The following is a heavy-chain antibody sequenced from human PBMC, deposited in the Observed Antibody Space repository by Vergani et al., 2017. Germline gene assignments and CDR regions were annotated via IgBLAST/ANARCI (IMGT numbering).Heavy chain of an antibody. J-gene: IGHJ5*02. V-gene: IGHV4-61*02. CDR1: GGSISSGSYY. CDR3: ARVRYCSGGSCLTFDP. Sequence: QVQLQESGPGLVKPSQTLSLTCTVSGGSISSGSYYWSWIRQPAGKGLEWIGRIYTSVSTNYNPSLKSRVTMSVDTSKNQFSLKLSSVTAADTAVYYCARVRYCSGGSCLTFDPWGQGTLVTVSS. CDR2: IYTSVST. D-gene: IGHD2-15*01.